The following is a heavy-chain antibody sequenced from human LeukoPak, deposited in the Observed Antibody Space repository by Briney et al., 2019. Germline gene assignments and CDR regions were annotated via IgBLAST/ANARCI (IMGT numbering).Heavy chain of an antibody. J-gene: IGHJ4*02. CDR3: AKTNGYYSD. D-gene: IGHD3-22*01. CDR1: GFAFDEHG. Sequence: GGSLRLSCTASGFAFDEHGMSWVRQAPGKGLEWVSGISGSGGTTYYADSVKGRFTISRDNSKNSLSLQVSSLRAEDTAVYYCAKTNGYYSDWGQGTLVTVSS. CDR2: ISGSGGTT. V-gene: IGHV3-23*01.